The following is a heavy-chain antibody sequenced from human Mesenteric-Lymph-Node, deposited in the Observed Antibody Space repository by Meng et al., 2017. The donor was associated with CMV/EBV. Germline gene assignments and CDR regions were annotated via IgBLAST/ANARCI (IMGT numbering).Heavy chain of an antibody. J-gene: IGHJ4*02. D-gene: IGHD3-3*01. CDR1: GFTFSSYG. V-gene: IGHV3-30*02. Sequence: GESLKISCAASGFTFSSYGMHWVRQAPGKGLEWVAFIRYDGSNKYYADSVKVRFTISRDNSKNTLSLHMTRLRAEDTAVYYCAKILTIFGVVPGYWGQGTLVTVSS. CDR2: IRYDGSNK. CDR3: AKILTIFGVVPGY.